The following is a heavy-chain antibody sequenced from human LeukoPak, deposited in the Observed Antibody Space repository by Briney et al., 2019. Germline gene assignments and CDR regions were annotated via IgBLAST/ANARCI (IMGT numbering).Heavy chain of an antibody. J-gene: IGHJ4*02. CDR1: GFTFSSYG. Sequence: PGGSLRLSCAASGFTFSSYGMHWVRQAPGKGLEWVGRIKSKTDGGTTDYAAPVKGRFTISRDDSKNTLHLQMNSLKPEDTAVYYCTADLPGGVSDCFDYWGQGTLVTVSS. V-gene: IGHV3-15*01. D-gene: IGHD2-8*02. CDR2: IKSKTDGGTT. CDR3: TADLPGGVSDCFDY.